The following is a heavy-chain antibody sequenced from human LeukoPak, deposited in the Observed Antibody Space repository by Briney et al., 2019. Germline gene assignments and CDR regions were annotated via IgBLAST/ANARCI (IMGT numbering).Heavy chain of an antibody. CDR2: ISGSGGTT. Sequence: PGGSLRLTCPSSRFTFSSYAMRWVRQSLGTRLYSLSPISGSGGTTLYADCVKGRFTISRDHSKNTLYLQMNSLRAEDTAVYYCAKLKQWQPQRYFFEYWGQGALVTVAS. D-gene: IGHD6-19*01. J-gene: IGHJ4*02. V-gene: IGHV3-23*01. CDR3: AKLKQWQPQRYFFEY. CDR1: RFTFSSYA.